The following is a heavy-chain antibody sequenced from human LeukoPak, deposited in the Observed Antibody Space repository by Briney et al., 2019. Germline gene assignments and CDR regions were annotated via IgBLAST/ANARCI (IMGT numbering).Heavy chain of an antibody. Sequence: GSLRLSCAASGFTFSTYSMTWVRQAPGKGLEWVSSISSSSSDIYYADSVKGRFTVSRDNARSSLYLQLSSLEAEDTAVYYCARDLSIPARLLYYSYMDVWGKGTTVTVSS. CDR2: ISSSSSDI. D-gene: IGHD6-6*01. V-gene: IGHV3-21*01. CDR1: GFTFSTYS. CDR3: ARDLSIPARLLYYSYMDV. J-gene: IGHJ6*03.